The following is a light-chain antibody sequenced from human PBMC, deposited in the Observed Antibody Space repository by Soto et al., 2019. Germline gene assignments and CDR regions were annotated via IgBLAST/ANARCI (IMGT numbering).Light chain of an antibody. CDR2: EVT. V-gene: IGLV2-14*01. CDR1: SSDIGGYNS. Sequence: QSALTQRASVSGSPGQSITISCTGISSDIGGYNSVSWYQQHPGKAPKLIIYEVTNRPSGVSNRFSGSESGNTASLTISGLQPEDEADYYCSSHTSSSTYVLGTGTKVTVL. CDR3: SSHTSSSTYV. J-gene: IGLJ1*01.